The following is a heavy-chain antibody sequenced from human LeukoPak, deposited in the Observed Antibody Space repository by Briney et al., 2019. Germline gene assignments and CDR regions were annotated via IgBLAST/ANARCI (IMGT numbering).Heavy chain of an antibody. V-gene: IGHV3-30*04. CDR3: ARGALYYYDSSGLDY. Sequence: GKSLRLSCAAAKSSLSAWAMHWVRQAPDKGLEWVAVISHDGSKKYYEESVKGRFTISRDNSKNTLYLQMNSLRAEDTAVYYCARGALYYYDSSGLDYWGQGTLVTVSS. J-gene: IGHJ4*02. CDR2: ISHDGSKK. CDR1: KSSLSAWA. D-gene: IGHD3-22*01.